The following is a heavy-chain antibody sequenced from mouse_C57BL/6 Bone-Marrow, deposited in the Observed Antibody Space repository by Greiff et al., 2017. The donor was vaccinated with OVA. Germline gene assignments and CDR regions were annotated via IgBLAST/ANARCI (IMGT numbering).Heavy chain of an antibody. V-gene: IGHV1-62-2*01. D-gene: IGHD1-1*01. CDR2: FYPGSGSI. CDR3: ARHEGGYYYYGSSYDY. J-gene: IGHJ2*01. Sequence: VQLQQSGAELVKPGASVKLSCKASGYTFTEYTIHWVKQRSGQGLEWIGWFYPGSGSIKYNEKFKDKATLTADKSSSTVYMELSRLTSEDSAVYCCARHEGGYYYYGSSYDYWGQGTTLTVSS. CDR1: GYTFTEYT.